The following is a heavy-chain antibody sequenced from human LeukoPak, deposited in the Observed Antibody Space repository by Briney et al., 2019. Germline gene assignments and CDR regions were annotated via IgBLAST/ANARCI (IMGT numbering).Heavy chain of an antibody. CDR1: GGSFSGYY. CDR3: PRERIYPRRAHFDY. V-gene: IGHV4-34*01. J-gene: IGHJ4*02. CDR2: INHSGST. Sequence: PSETLSLTCAVYGGSFSGYYWSWIRQPPGKGLEWIGEINHSGSTNYNPSLKSRVTISVDTSKNQFSLKLSSVTAADTAVYYCPRERIYPRRAHFDYWGQGTLVTVSS. D-gene: IGHD2-15*01.